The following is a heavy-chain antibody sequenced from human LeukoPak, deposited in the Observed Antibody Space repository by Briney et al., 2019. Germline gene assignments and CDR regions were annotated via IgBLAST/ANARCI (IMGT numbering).Heavy chain of an antibody. CDR1: GFTFSIYD. D-gene: IGHD2-21*02. Sequence: PGGSLRLSCAASGFTFSIYDMSWVRQAPGKGPEWVSAISGSDGSTYYADSVKGRFTISRDNSKNTLSLQMNSLRAEDTAVYYCARGPMLAYCGGDCYYDAFDIWGQGTMVTVSS. V-gene: IGHV3-23*01. CDR2: ISGSDGST. J-gene: IGHJ3*02. CDR3: ARGPMLAYCGGDCYYDAFDI.